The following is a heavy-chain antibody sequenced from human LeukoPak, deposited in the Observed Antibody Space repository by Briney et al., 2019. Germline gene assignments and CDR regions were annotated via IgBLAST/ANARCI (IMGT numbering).Heavy chain of an antibody. Sequence: PGGSLRLSCTDSGFTFRNYWMTWVRQAPGKGLEWVSYISSSSSTIYYADSVKGRFTISRDDAKKSLYLQMNSLRAEDTAVYYCARGGFYWYLDLWGRGTLVTVSS. V-gene: IGHV3-48*04. CDR2: ISSSSSTI. J-gene: IGHJ2*01. CDR1: GFTFRNYW. CDR3: ARGGFYWYLDL. D-gene: IGHD3-10*01.